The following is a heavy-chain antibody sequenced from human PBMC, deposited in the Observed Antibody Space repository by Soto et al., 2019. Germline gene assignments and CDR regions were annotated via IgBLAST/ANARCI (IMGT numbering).Heavy chain of an antibody. J-gene: IGHJ3*02. D-gene: IGHD6-13*01. Sequence: EVQLVESGGGLVQPGGSLRLSCAASGFTFSTYWMHWVRQAPGKGLVWVSRINTDGSSTSYADSAKGRFTISRDNAKNTLYLRMNSLRAEDTAVYYCASLRYSSKTQLDIWGQGTMVTVSS. CDR3: ASLRYSSKTQLDI. V-gene: IGHV3-74*01. CDR2: INTDGSST. CDR1: GFTFSTYW.